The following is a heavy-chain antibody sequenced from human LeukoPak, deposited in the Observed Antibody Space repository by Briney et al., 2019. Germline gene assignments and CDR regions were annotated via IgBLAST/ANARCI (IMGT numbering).Heavy chain of an antibody. CDR2: MYLSGTT. CDR1: GDSINSLDL. V-gene: IGHV4-4*02. Sequence: SGTLSLTCTVSGDSINSLDLWSWVRQPPGKGLEWIGEMYLSGTTHSNPSVKGRVTISIDKSKNQFFLNLSSVTAADTAVYYCTGLVGRYSSGLYYYYFDYWGQGTLVTVSS. D-gene: IGHD3-22*01. CDR3: TGLVGRYSSGLYYYYFDY. J-gene: IGHJ4*02.